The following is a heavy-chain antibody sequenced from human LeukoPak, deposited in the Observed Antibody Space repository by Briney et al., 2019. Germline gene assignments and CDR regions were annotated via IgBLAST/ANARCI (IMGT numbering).Heavy chain of an antibody. J-gene: IGHJ4*02. CDR1: GFTFSDYY. CDR2: ISSSSSYT. V-gene: IGHV3-11*06. D-gene: IGHD6-19*01. Sequence: GGSLRLSCAASGFTFSDYYMSWIRQAPGKGLEWVSYISSSSSYTNYADSVKGRFTISRDNAKNSLYLQMNSLRAEDTAVYYCARALAVAGPFDYWGQGTMVTVSS. CDR3: ARALAVAGPFDY.